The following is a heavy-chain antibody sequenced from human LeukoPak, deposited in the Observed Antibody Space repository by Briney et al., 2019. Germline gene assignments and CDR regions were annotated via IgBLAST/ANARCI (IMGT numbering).Heavy chain of an antibody. D-gene: IGHD2-21*02. J-gene: IGHJ4*02. CDR1: GGSFSGYY. Sequence: SETLSLTCAVYGGSFSGYYWSWIRQPPGKGLEWIGEINHSGSTNYNPSLKSRVTISVDTSKNQFSLKLSSVTAADTAVYYCASGGDSGSLIYWGQGTLVTVSS. V-gene: IGHV4-34*01. CDR2: INHSGST. CDR3: ASGGDSGSLIY.